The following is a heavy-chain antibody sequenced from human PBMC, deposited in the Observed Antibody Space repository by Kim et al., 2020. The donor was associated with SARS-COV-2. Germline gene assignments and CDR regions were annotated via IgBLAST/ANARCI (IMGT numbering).Heavy chain of an antibody. V-gene: IGHV3-33*01. CDR1: GFTFSSYG. CDR2: IWYDGSNK. J-gene: IGHJ4*02. D-gene: IGHD6-13*01. Sequence: GGSLRLSCAASGFTFSSYGMHLVRQAPGKGLEWVAVIWYDGSNKYYADSVKGRFTISRDNSKNTLYLQMNSLRAEDTAVYYCARDRKAAAGSVFDYWGQGTLVTVSS. CDR3: ARDRKAAAGSVFDY.